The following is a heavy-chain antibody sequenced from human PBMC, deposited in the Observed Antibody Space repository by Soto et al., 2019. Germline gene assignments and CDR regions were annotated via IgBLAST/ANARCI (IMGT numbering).Heavy chain of an antibody. D-gene: IGHD5-12*01. J-gene: IGHJ6*03. CDR2: MNPNSGNT. CDR3: ARGAWGGSPGGYYYYYMDV. CDR1: GYTFTSYD. V-gene: IGHV1-8*01. Sequence: ASVKVSCKASGYTFTSYDINWVRQATGQGLEWMGWMNPNSGNTGYAQKFQDRVTMTRNTSISTAYMELSSLRSEDTAVYYCARGAWGGSPGGYYYYYMDVWGKGTTVTVPS.